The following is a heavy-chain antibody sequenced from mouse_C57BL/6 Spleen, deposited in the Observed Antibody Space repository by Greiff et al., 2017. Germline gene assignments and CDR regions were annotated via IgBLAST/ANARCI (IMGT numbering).Heavy chain of an antibody. J-gene: IGHJ1*03. CDR2: ISSGSSTI. V-gene: IGHV5-17*01. CDR3: ARADGYYFWYFDV. D-gene: IGHD2-3*01. Sequence: VQLKESGGGLVKPGGSLKLSCAASGFTFSDYGMHWVRQAPEKGLEWVAYISSGSSTIYYADTVKGRFTISRDNAKNTLFLQMTSLRSEDTAMYYCARADGYYFWYFDVWGTGTTVTVSS. CDR1: GFTFSDYG.